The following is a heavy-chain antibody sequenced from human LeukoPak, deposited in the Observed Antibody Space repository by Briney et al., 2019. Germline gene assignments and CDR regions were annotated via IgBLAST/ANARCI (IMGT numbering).Heavy chain of an antibody. CDR2: ISGSSSSS. D-gene: IGHD3-22*01. CDR3: VKEGEVAITHRFDS. J-gene: IGHJ4*02. V-gene: IGHV3-23*01. Sequence: PGGSLRLSCAASGFTFSSYAMTWVRQAPGKGLEWVSGISGSSSSSYYADSVKGRFTISRDYSNNTVYLQMNSLRAEDTAVYYCVKEGEVAITHRFDSWGQGTLVTVSS. CDR1: GFTFSSYA.